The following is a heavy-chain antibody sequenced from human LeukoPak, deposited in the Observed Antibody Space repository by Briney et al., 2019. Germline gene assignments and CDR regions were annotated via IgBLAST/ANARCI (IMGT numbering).Heavy chain of an antibody. J-gene: IGHJ4*02. CDR2: ISGSGDNT. D-gene: IGHD2-21*02. CDR3: AKDFVVVPGNVNYFDY. Sequence: GGSLRLSCAASGFTFSNYAMSWVRQAPGKGLEWVSAISGSGDNTYYADSVKGRFTVSRDNSKNTLYVQMKSLRAEDTAVYYCAKDFVVVPGNVNYFDYWGQGTLVTVPS. V-gene: IGHV3-23*01. CDR1: GFTFSNYA.